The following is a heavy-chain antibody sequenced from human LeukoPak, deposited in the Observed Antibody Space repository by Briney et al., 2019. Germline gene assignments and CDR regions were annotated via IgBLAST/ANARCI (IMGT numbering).Heavy chain of an antibody. J-gene: IGHJ6*03. CDR1: GSTFSSHT. V-gene: IGHV3-7*01. CDR2: INQDGSVK. Sequence: PGGSLRLSCAASGSTFSSHTMNWVRRAPGRGLEWVANINQDGSVKNSVDSVKGRFTISRDNAKNSLYLQMNSLRVEDTAVYYCAKGTPHCSSTSCYQPPGYYYYMDVWGKGTTVTVSS. CDR3: AKGTPHCSSTSCYQPPGYYYYMDV. D-gene: IGHD2-2*01.